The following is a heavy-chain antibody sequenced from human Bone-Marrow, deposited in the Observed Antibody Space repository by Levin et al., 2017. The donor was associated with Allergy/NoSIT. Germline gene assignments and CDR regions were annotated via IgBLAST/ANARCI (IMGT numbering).Heavy chain of an antibody. CDR3: ARVEDGDYADY. V-gene: IGHV3-66*02. J-gene: IGHJ4*02. CDR1: GFTVSSNY. D-gene: IGHD4-17*01. Sequence: GGSLRLSCAASGFTVSSNYMSWVRQAPGKGLEWVSVIYSGGSTYYADSVKGRFTISRDNSKNTLYLQVSSLRAEDTAVYYCARVEDGDYADYWGQGTLVTVSS. CDR2: IYSGGST.